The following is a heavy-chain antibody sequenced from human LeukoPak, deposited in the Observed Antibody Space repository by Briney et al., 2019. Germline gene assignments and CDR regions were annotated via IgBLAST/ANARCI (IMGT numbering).Heavy chain of an antibody. Sequence: GGSLRLSCAASGFTVSSNYMSWVRQAPGKGLEWVSVIYSGGSTYYADSVKGRFTISRDNSKNTLYLQMNSLRAEDTAVYYCASATVYYDPSDYWGPGTLVTVSS. D-gene: IGHD3-22*01. J-gene: IGHJ4*02. V-gene: IGHV3-53*01. CDR3: ASATVYYDPSDY. CDR1: GFTVSSNY. CDR2: IYSGGST.